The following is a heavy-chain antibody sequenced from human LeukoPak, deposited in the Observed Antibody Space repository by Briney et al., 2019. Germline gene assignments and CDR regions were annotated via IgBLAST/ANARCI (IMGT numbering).Heavy chain of an antibody. Sequence: PSETLSLTCTVSGGSISRYYWTWIRQPPGKGLEWIGDMSYSGSTNYNPSLKSRVTISIDTSKNQFPLKVTSMTAADTAVYYCAGGQIFGNYGGQGPLVTVSS. CDR3: AGGQIFGNY. CDR1: GGSISRYY. J-gene: IGHJ4*02. CDR2: MSYSGST. D-gene: IGHD3-3*01. V-gene: IGHV4-59*08.